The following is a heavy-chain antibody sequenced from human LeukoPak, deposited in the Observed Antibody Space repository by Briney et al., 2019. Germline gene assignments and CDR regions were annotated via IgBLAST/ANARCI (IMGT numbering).Heavy chain of an antibody. CDR3: ARLKLLWSNYFDY. CDR1: GFTFSSYW. J-gene: IGHJ4*02. Sequence: GGSLRLSCAASGFTFSSYWMSWVRRAPGKGLEWVANIKQDGSEKYYVDSVKGRFTISRDNAKNSLYLQMNSLRAEDTAVYYCARLKLLWSNYFDYWGQGTLVTVSS. V-gene: IGHV3-7*01. D-gene: IGHD2-2*01. CDR2: IKQDGSEK.